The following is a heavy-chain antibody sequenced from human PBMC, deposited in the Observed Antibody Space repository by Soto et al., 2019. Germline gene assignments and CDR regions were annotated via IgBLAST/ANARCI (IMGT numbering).Heavy chain of an antibody. CDR2: MNPNSGNT. J-gene: IGHJ4*02. CDR3: AGYRGGDTAMARIDY. V-gene: IGHV1-8*01. Sequence: ASVKVSCKASGYTFTSYDINWVRQATGQGLEWMGWMNPNSGNTGYAQKFQGRVTMTRNTSISTAYMELSSLRSEDTAGYYCAGYRGGDTAMARIDYWGQGTLVTVSS. CDR1: GYTFTSYD. D-gene: IGHD5-18*01.